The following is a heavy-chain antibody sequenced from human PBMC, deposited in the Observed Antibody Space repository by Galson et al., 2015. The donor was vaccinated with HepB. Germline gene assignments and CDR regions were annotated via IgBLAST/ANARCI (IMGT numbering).Heavy chain of an antibody. CDR3: ATSYYYDSSGYKGAIDY. D-gene: IGHD3-22*01. CDR2: IDPSASYI. Sequence: SGAEVKKPGESLRISCKGSGYRFTNYWISWVRQMPGKGLEWMGRIDPSASYIKYSPSFQGHVTISADKSISTAYLQWSSLKASDTAMYYCATSYYYDSSGYKGAIDYWGQGTLVTVSP. J-gene: IGHJ4*02. V-gene: IGHV5-10-1*01. CDR1: GYRFTNYW.